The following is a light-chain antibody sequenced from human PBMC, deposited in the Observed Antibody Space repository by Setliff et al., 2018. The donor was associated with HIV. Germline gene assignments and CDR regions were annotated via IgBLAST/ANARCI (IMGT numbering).Light chain of an antibody. CDR1: SSNIGAGFY. Sequence: QSVLTQPPSVSGAPGQRVTMSCTGSSSNIGAGFYVHWYQHLPGTVPKLLIYDNTNRPSGVPDRFSGSKSGTSASLAITGLQAEDEGDYYCQSYDKSLSGSAVFGTGTKVTVL. J-gene: IGLJ1*01. CDR2: DNT. CDR3: QSYDKSLSGSAV. V-gene: IGLV1-40*01.